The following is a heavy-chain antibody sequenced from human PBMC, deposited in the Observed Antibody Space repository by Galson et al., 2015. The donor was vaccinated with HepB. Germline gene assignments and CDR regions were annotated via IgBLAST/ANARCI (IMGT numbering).Heavy chain of an antibody. V-gene: IGHV3-30-3*01. CDR1: GFTFSSYA. D-gene: IGHD3-3*01. CDR3: ARVRTILGFDY. CDR2: ISYDGSNK. J-gene: IGHJ4*02. Sequence: SLRLSCAASGFTFSSYAMHWVRQAPGKGLEWVAVISYDGSNKYYADSVKGRFTISRDNSKNTLYLQMNSLRAEDTAVYYCARVRTILGFDYWGQGTLVTVSS.